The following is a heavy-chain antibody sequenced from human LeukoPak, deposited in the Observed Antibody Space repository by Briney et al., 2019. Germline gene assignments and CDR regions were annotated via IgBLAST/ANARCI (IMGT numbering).Heavy chain of an antibody. D-gene: IGHD6-13*01. V-gene: IGHV4-4*07. Sequence: SGTLSLACTVSGGTLSSYYWSWIRQPAGKGLEWVGRIYTSGSTNYNPSPQSRVTMSVDTSKNQFSLKLSSVTAADTAVYYCARAARAGNGMDVWGQGTTVTVSS. CDR3: ARAARAGNGMDV. J-gene: IGHJ6*02. CDR2: IYTSGST. CDR1: GGTLSSYY.